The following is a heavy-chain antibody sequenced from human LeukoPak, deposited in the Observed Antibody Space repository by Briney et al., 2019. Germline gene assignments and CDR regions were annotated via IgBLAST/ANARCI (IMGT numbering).Heavy chain of an antibody. CDR2: ISGNGGST. J-gene: IGHJ4*02. CDR1: GFSFSSYV. CDR3: AKGIELWLTYFDH. D-gene: IGHD5-18*01. Sequence: GGSLRLSCVASGFSFSSYVMNWVSQAPGTGLEWVSAISGNGGSTYYADSVKGRFTISRDNSKNTPSLQMNSLRAEDTAVYYCAKGIELWLTYFDHWGQGTLVTASS. V-gene: IGHV3-23*01.